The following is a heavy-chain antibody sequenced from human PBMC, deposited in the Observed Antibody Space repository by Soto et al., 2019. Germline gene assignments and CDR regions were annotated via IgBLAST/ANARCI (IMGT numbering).Heavy chain of an antibody. CDR2: INQDGSET. Sequence: GSLRLSCAASGFTFRSDWMTWVRQAPGKGLECVANINQDGSETYYVDSVKGRFTISRDNAKSSLCLQMHSLRVEDTAVYYCARKAVDGTIFDYWGQGTVVTVSS. CDR3: ARKAVDGTIFDY. D-gene: IGHD6-19*01. V-gene: IGHV3-7*01. J-gene: IGHJ4*02. CDR1: GFTFRSDW.